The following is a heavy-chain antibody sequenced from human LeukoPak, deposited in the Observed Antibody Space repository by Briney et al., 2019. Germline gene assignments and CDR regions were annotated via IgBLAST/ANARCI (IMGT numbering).Heavy chain of an antibody. Sequence: GGSLRLSCAASGFTFSTYTMGWVRQVPGKGLEWVSSISRTSSYIYYADSVKGRFTGSRDNAKNSLFLQMNSLRAEDTAIYYCARAPYDILTGYSGYFDYWGQGTLVTVSS. CDR3: ARAPYDILTGYSGYFDY. D-gene: IGHD3-9*01. V-gene: IGHV3-21*01. J-gene: IGHJ4*02. CDR2: ISRTSSYI. CDR1: GFTFSTYT.